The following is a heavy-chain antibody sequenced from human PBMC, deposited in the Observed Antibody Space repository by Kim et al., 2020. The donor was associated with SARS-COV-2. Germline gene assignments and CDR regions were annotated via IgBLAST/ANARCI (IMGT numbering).Heavy chain of an antibody. Sequence: GGSLRLSCAVSGFTFSNYIISWVRQAPGKGLEWVASSTGDDIDTYYADSVRGRFTISRDNSKNTLYLQMDSLRAEDTAKYYCAKDLRGGKFLRYFDYWGQGTVVTVSS. CDR3: AKDLRGGKFLRYFDY. CDR1: GFTFSNYI. J-gene: IGHJ4*02. V-gene: IGHV3-23*01. CDR2: STGDDIDT. D-gene: IGHD3-3*01.